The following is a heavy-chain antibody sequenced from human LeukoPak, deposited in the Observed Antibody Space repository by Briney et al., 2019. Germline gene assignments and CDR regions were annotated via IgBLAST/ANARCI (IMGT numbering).Heavy chain of an antibody. CDR3: ARGLLWLF. D-gene: IGHD3-10*01. Sequence: GGSLRLSCAAAGVTFSSYSMIWVRQAPGKGLEWVANIKQDGSEKYYVDSVRGRFTISRDNAKNSVYLQMNSLRVEDTAVYYCARGLLWLFGGQGTLVTVSS. V-gene: IGHV3-7*01. CDR1: GVTFSSYS. J-gene: IGHJ4*02. CDR2: IKQDGSEK.